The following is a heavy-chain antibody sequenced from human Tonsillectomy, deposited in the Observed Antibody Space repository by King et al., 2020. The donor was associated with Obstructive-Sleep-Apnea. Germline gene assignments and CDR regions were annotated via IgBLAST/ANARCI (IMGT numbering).Heavy chain of an antibody. CDR3: AKDQGSTVPGRWFDP. CDR1: GFTFSSYA. D-gene: IGHD4-17*01. J-gene: IGHJ5*02. CDR2: FSGSGGST. V-gene: IGHV3-23*04. Sequence: VQLVESGGGLVQPGGSLRLSCAASGFTFSSYARSWSPQAPGKGLEWVSAFSGSGGSTYYADPGKGRFTISRDNSKNTLYLQMNSLRAEDTAVYYCAKDQGSTVPGRWFDPWGQGTLVTVSS.